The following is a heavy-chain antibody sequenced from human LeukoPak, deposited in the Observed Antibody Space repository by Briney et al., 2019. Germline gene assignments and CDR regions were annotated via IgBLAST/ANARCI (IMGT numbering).Heavy chain of an antibody. Sequence: GGSLRLSCAASGFTFSSYAMHWVRQAPGKGLEWVAGISYDGSNKYYADSVKGRFTISRDNSKNTLYLQMNSLRAEDTAVYYCARVSSYLVAAIDYFDYWGQGTLVTVSS. D-gene: IGHD2-15*01. CDR3: ARVSSYLVAAIDYFDY. CDR2: ISYDGSNK. CDR1: GFTFSSYA. V-gene: IGHV3-30*04. J-gene: IGHJ4*02.